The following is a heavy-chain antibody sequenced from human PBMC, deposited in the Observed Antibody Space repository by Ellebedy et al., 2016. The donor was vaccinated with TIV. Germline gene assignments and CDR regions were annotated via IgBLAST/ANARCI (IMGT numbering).Heavy chain of an antibody. D-gene: IGHD1-26*01. CDR2: TNANEGST. CDR3: AEGAWWELLRRVYFDS. J-gene: IGHJ4*02. V-gene: IGHV3-64D*06. Sequence: PGGSLRLSCSASGFTFSDFSMHWVRQAPGRGLEFVSGTNANEGSTHYADSVKGRFVISRDNSKNTVSLQLSGLRGEDTAVYYCAEGAWWELLRRVYFDSWGQGTLVTVSS. CDR1: GFTFSDFS.